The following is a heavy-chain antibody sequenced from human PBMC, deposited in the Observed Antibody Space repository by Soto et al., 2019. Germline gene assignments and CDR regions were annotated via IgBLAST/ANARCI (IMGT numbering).Heavy chain of an antibody. CDR3: ARVAAAGTGDGAFDI. D-gene: IGHD6-13*01. V-gene: IGHV1-18*04. CDR2: ISAYNGNT. CDR1: GCTFTSYY. Sequence: ASVKVSCKASGCTFTSYYMHWVRQAPGQGLEWMGWISAYNGNTSYAQKLQGRVTMTTDTSTSTAYMELRSLRSDDTAVYYCARVAAAGTGDGAFDIWGQGTMVTVSS. J-gene: IGHJ3*02.